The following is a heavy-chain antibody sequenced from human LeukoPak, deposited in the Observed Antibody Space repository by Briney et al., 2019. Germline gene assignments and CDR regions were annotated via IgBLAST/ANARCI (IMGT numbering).Heavy chain of an antibody. J-gene: IGHJ4*02. CDR3: ARRRRCSSSSCPPDY. CDR2: IYPGDSDT. CDR1: GYTFTTYW. Sequence: PGESLNISCRGSGYTFTTYWISCVRQMPGKGLEWMGIIYPGDSDTRYSPSFQGQVTMSADKSINTAYLQWSSLRAPNTTMYYCARRRRCSSSSCPPDYWGQGTLVTVSS. V-gene: IGHV5-51*01. D-gene: IGHD2-2*01.